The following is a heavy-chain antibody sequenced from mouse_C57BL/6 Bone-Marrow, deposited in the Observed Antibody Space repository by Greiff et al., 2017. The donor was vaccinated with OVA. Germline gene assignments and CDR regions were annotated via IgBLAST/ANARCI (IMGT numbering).Heavy chain of an antibody. V-gene: IGHV1-42*01. D-gene: IGHD2-4*01. CDR2: INPSTGGT. J-gene: IGHJ2*01. CDR1: GYSFTGYY. Sequence: EVQLQQSGPELVKPGASVKISCKASGYSFTGYYMNWVKQSPEKSLEWIGEINPSTGGTTYNQKFKAKATLTVDKSSSTAYMQLKSLTSEDSAVYYCARYDYDKGYWGQGTTLTVSS. CDR3: ARYDYDKGY.